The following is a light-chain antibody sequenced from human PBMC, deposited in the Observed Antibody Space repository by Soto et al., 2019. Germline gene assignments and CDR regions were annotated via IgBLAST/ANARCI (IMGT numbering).Light chain of an antibody. V-gene: IGLV1-51*01. J-gene: IGLJ3*02. CDR3: GVWDGRLGGV. Sequence: QSVLTQPPSLSAAPGQSVTISCSGNSSNIGNNYVAWYQLLPGTAPKLLIYDSYKRPSGIPDRFSASKSGTSATLAITGLQAGDEADYYCGVWDGRLGGVFGGGTKLTVL. CDR1: SSNIGNNY. CDR2: DSY.